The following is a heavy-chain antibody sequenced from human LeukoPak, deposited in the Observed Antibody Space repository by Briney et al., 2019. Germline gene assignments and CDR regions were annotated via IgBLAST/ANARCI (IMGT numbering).Heavy chain of an antibody. Sequence: ASVKVSCKASGYTFTSYDINWVRQATGQGLEWMGWMNPNSGNTGYAQKFQGRVAMTRNTSITTAYMELSSLRSEDTAVYYCAKDRGTLSPDAFDIWGQGTMVTVSS. D-gene: IGHD1-1*01. CDR1: GYTFTSYD. J-gene: IGHJ3*02. CDR2: MNPNSGNT. V-gene: IGHV1-8*01. CDR3: AKDRGTLSPDAFDI.